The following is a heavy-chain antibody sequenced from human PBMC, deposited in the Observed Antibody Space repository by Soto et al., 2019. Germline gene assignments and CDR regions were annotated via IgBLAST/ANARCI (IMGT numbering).Heavy chain of an antibody. V-gene: IGHV4-39*01. CDR1: GDSLSGSKYF. D-gene: IGHD3-22*01. J-gene: IGHJ2*01. Sequence: SQTRCLTYSVSGDSLSGSKYFWAWFRHSPGKGLEWIGSINYSGNIYSNPSLKSRFTMSVDTSKNQFSLNLHSVTASDTAAFYCGCLVLVSRPPRSSLFPCTAPPDL. CDR3: GCLVLVSRPPRSSLFPCTAPPDL. CDR2: INYSGNI.